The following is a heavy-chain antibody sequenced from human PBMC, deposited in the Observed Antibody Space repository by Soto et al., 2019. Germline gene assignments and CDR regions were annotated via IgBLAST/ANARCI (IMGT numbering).Heavy chain of an antibody. J-gene: IGHJ6*02. CDR3: ARDYYYYDSRGMAV. Sequence: SQPLPDTNTVADGSIISGGDCCSWIRQHPGKGLEWIGYSYYSGSTYYNPSLKSRVTISVDTSKNQFSLKLSSVTAADTAVYYCARDYYYYDSRGMAVWGQGTTVTVSS. D-gene: IGHD3-22*01. CDR1: DGSIISGGDC. V-gene: IGHV4-31*03. CDR2: SYYSGST.